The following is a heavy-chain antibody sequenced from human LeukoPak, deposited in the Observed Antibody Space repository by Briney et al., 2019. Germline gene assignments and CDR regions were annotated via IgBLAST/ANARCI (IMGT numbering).Heavy chain of an antibody. V-gene: IGHV3-9*03. CDR1: GFTFSSYA. Sequence: GGSLRLSCAASGFTFSSYAMSWVRQAPGKGLEWVSGISWNSGSIGYADSVKGRFTISRDNAKNSLYLQMNSLRAEDMALYYCAKDSSTGDSREGWFDPWGQGTLVTVSS. CDR3: AKDSSTGDSREGWFDP. D-gene: IGHD7-27*01. CDR2: ISWNSGSI. J-gene: IGHJ5*02.